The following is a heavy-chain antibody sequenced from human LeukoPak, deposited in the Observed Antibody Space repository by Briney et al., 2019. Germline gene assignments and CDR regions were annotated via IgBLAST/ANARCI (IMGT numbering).Heavy chain of an antibody. CDR1: GGSISSGSYY. CDR2: IYTSGNT. J-gene: IGHJ5*02. CDR3: ARLSSLANIAARGRTRFDT. Sequence: SETLSLTCTVSGGSISSGSYYWSWIRQPAGKGLEWIGRIYTSGNTNYNPSLKSRVTISVDTSKNQFSLKLSSVTAADTAVYYCARLSSLANIAARGRTRFDTWGQGSLVTVSS. V-gene: IGHV4-61*02. D-gene: IGHD6-6*01.